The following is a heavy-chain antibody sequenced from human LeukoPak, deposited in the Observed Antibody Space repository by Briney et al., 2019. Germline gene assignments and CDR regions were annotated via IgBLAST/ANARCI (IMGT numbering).Heavy chain of an antibody. CDR1: GYTFTSYG. CDR3: ATVSVPYYYYGMDV. J-gene: IGHJ6*02. CDR2: ISAYNGNT. Sequence: ASVKVSCKASGYTFTSYGISWVRQAPGQGLEWMGWISAYNGNTNYAQKLQGRVTMTTDTSMSTAYMELRSLRSDDTAVYYCATVSVPYYYYGMDVWGQGTTVTVSS. D-gene: IGHD6-6*01. V-gene: IGHV1-18*01.